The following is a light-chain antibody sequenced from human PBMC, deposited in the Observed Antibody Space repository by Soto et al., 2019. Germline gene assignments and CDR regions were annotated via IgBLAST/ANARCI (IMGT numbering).Light chain of an antibody. CDR3: SSYTNSVTLV. Sequence: QSVLTQPASVSGSPGQSITISCIGTSSDVGGYNFVSWYQQHPGKAPKLIIYDVTNRPSGVSDRFSGSKSGNTASLTISGIQAEDEADYYCSSYTNSVTLVFGGGTQLTVL. CDR2: DVT. V-gene: IGLV2-14*01. J-gene: IGLJ2*01. CDR1: SSDVGGYNF.